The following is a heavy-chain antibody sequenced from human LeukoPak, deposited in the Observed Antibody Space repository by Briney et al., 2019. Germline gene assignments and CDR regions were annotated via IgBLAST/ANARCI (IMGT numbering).Heavy chain of an antibody. J-gene: IGHJ4*02. CDR1: GFTFNSYW. CDR2: IKSDGSRT. D-gene: IGHD5-12*01. CDR3: TRGGHVDIVATTGEEYFDY. Sequence: GGSLRLSCAASGFTFNSYWMHWVRQAPGKGLVWVSRIKSDGSRTRYADSVKGRFTISRDNAKNTLYLQMNSLRAEDTAVYYCTRGGHVDIVATTGEEYFDYWGQGTLVTVSS. V-gene: IGHV3-74*01.